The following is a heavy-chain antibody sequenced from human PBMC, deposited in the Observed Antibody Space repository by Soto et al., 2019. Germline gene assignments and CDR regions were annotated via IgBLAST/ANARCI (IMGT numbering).Heavy chain of an antibody. Sequence: GASVKVSCKASGYTFTGHYMHWVRQAPGQGFEWMGWINPNSGGTNYAQKFQGRVTMTRDTSISTAYMELSRLRSDDTAVYYCAREYSGTWYPFDYWGQGTLVTVSS. CDR2: INPNSGGT. J-gene: IGHJ4*02. CDR3: AREYSGTWYPFDY. CDR1: GYTFTGHY. D-gene: IGHD6-13*01. V-gene: IGHV1-2*02.